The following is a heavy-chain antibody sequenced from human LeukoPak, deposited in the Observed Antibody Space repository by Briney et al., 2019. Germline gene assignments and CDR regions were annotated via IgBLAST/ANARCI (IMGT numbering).Heavy chain of an antibody. CDR3: TRSYSASWSWYFDY. CDR1: GLTIGDDA. D-gene: IGHD6-13*01. Sequence: GGSLRLSCTTSGLTIGDDAVSWVRQAPGKGLEWIGFIRSKTYGGTTEYAASLEGRFTISRDDSKSVAYLQVSSLRTEDTAVYYCTRSYSASWSWYFDYWGQGTRVTVSS. CDR2: IRSKTYGGTT. J-gene: IGHJ4*02. V-gene: IGHV3-49*04.